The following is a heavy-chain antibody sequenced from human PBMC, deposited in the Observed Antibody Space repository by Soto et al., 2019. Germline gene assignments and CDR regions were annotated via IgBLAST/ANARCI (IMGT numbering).Heavy chain of an antibody. J-gene: IGHJ4*02. CDR1: GGPIRSYC. V-gene: IGHV4-59*12. CDR3: ATEMFDH. CDR2: IFHDGST. Sequence: SETLSLTCTVSGGPIRSYCWSWIRQPPGKGLEWIGYIFHDGSTNYNPSLSSRVTISVDKSKNQFSLRLSSVTAADTAVYYCATEMFDHWGQGTLVTVSS. D-gene: IGHD1-1*01.